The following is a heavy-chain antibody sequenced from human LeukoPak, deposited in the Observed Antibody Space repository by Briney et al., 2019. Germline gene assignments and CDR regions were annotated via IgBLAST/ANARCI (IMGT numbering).Heavy chain of an antibody. D-gene: IGHD6-13*01. CDR3: ARDGWYSSSWYVVYWFDP. V-gene: IGHV4-61*02. CDR2: IYTSGST. J-gene: IGHJ5*02. CDR1: GGSISSGSYY. Sequence: ASETLSLTCTVSGGSISSGSYYWSWIRQPAGKGLEWIGRIYTSGSTNYNPSLKSRVTISVDTSKNQFSLKLSSVTAADTAVYYCARDGWYSSSWYVVYWFDPWGQGTLVTVSS.